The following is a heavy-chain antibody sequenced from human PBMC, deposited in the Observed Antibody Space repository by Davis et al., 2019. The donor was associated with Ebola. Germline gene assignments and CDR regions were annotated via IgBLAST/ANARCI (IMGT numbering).Heavy chain of an antibody. D-gene: IGHD6-13*01. Sequence: PGGSLRLSCAASGFTFSSYGMHWVRQAPGKGLEWVSAISGSGGSTYYADSVKGRFTISRDNSKNTLYLQMNSLRAEDTAVYYCARGFGAAAATDYFDYWGQGTLVTVSS. CDR3: ARGFGAAAATDYFDY. CDR2: ISGSGGST. J-gene: IGHJ4*02. V-gene: IGHV3-23*01. CDR1: GFTFSSYG.